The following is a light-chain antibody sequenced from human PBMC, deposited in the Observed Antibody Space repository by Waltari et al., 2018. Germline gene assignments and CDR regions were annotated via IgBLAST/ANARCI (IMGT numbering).Light chain of an antibody. Sequence: QLVLTQSPSASASLGASVKLTCTLSSGHSSYAIAWHQPQPEKGPRYLMNLNSDGSHSKGDGIPDRFSGSSSGAERYLTISSLQSEDEADYYCQTWGTGIRVFGGGTKLTVL. CDR3: QTWGTGIRV. V-gene: IGLV4-69*01. CDR1: SGHSSYA. J-gene: IGLJ3*02. CDR2: LNSDGSH.